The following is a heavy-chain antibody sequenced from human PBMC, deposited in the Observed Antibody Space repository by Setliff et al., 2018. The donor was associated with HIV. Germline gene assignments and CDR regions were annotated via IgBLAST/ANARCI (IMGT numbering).Heavy chain of an antibody. J-gene: IGHJ3*01. CDR3: ARAPPGIQNDAFDV. Sequence: PSETLSLTCAVYGGSFSGYYWSWIRQSPGKGLEWIGEINYGRTTNYNPSLESRVTISVDTSKNQFSLRLTSVTAADTAVYYCARAPPGIQNDAFDVWGQGTMVTVSS. CDR2: INYGRTT. CDR1: GGSFSGYY. V-gene: IGHV4-34*01.